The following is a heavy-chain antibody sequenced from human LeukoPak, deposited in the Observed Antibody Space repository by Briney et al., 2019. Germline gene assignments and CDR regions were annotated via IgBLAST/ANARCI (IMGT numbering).Heavy chain of an antibody. D-gene: IGHD3-22*01. J-gene: IGHJ4*02. V-gene: IGHV4-34*01. Sequence: SETLSLTCAVYGGSFSGYYWSWIRQPPGKGLEWIGEINHSGSTNYNPSLKSRVTISVDTSKNQFSLKLSSVTAADTAVYYCARRSGIYYDSSGYYNYWGQGTLVTVSS. CDR3: ARRSGIYYDSSGYYNY. CDR1: GGSFSGYY. CDR2: INHSGST.